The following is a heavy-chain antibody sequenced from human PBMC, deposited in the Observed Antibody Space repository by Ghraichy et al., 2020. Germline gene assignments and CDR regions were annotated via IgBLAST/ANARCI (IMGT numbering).Heavy chain of an antibody. J-gene: IGHJ6*02. Sequence: GGSLRLSCAASGFTFSDYYMSWIRQAPGKGLEWVSYISSSSSYTNYADSVKGRFTISRDNAKNSLYLQMNSLRAEDTAVYYCARDKGAGGYGMDVWGQGTTVTVSS. V-gene: IGHV3-11*06. D-gene: IGHD3-16*01. CDR2: ISSSSSYT. CDR1: GFTFSDYY. CDR3: ARDKGAGGYGMDV.